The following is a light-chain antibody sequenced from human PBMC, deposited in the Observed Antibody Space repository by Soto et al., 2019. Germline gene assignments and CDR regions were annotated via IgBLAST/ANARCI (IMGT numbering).Light chain of an antibody. V-gene: IGKV3-20*01. CDR2: GAS. CDR1: QSVRSSY. Sequence: EIVLTQSPGTLSLSPGERATLSCRASQSVRSSYLAWYQQKPGQAPRLLIYGASSRATGIPDRFSGSGSGTDFTLTISRLEPGDFAVYYCQQYGSSPLWTFGQGTKVEIK. CDR3: QQYGSSPLWT. J-gene: IGKJ1*01.